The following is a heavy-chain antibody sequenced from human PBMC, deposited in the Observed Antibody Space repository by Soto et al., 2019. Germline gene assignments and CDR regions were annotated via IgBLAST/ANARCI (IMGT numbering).Heavy chain of an antibody. J-gene: IGHJ4*02. CDR2: IRSKAYGRTT. D-gene: IGHD2-15*01. CDR1: GFTVGDYA. V-gene: IGHV3-49*03. Sequence: PXGYLRVCCTAVGFTVGDYAMTWFRKALGQGLEWVRFIRSKAYGRTTEYAASVKGSFTISRDDSKSIAYLQMNSLKTEDTAVYYCTRDRLRALLQFDYRGQGPLVTVPS. CDR3: TRDRLRALLQFDY.